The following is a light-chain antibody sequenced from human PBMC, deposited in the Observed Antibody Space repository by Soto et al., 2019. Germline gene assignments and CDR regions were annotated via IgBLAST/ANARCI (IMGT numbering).Light chain of an antibody. V-gene: IGKV3-20*01. Sequence: EIVLTQSPGTLSLSPGERATLSCWASQSISSNYLAWYQQKPGQPPRLLISGSSIRATGIPKRFSGSASGTNFTLTISSLEPEDFAVFYCXQYGSSPFTFGPGTKVDFK. CDR3: XQYGSSPFT. CDR1: QSISSNY. CDR2: GSS. J-gene: IGKJ3*01.